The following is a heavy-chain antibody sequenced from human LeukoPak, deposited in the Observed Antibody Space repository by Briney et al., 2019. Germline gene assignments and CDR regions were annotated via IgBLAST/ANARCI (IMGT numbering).Heavy chain of an antibody. J-gene: IGHJ3*02. V-gene: IGHV3-23*01. CDR2: ISHSGTPT. Sequence: GGSLRLSCAASKFTFGAYSMNWVRQAPGKGLEWVSSISHSGTPTYYADSVKGRFTISRDNSKNTMYLQLNSLIAEDTAVYYCAKDLKVGSIYPGTFDIWGQGTMVTVSS. CDR3: AKDLKVGSIYPGTFDI. CDR1: KFTFGAYS. D-gene: IGHD1-26*01.